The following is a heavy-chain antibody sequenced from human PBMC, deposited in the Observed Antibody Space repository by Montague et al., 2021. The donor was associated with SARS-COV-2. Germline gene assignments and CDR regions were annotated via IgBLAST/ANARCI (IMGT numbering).Heavy chain of an antibody. D-gene: IGHD3-22*01. CDR1: GDSISTYY. CDR3: ARGHLSVSMIVVVFTSASYYFDY. V-gene: IGHV4-59*12. J-gene: IGHJ4*02. CDR2: IRQSGRT. Sequence: SETLSLTCTVSGDSISTYYWSWIRQPPGKGLEWIGNIRQSGRTNXXPSLKSRVTISVDTSKNQFSLKLTSVTAADTGLYFCARGHLSVSMIVVVFTSASYYFDYWGQGAQVTVSS.